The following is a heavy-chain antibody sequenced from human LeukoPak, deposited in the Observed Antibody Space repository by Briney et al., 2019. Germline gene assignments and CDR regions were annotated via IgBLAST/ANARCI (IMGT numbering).Heavy chain of an antibody. CDR2: ITTGDGNT. D-gene: IGHD2-15*01. J-gene: IGHJ4*02. Sequence: GGSLRLSCTASGFTFSSYTMTRVRQAPGKGLKWVSTITTGDGNTYYADSVQGRFTISRVNSKSTLCLQMNSLRAEDTAVYYCAKQLGYCSDGSCYFPYWGQGTLVTVSS. CDR1: GFTFSSYT. V-gene: IGHV3-23*01. CDR3: AKQLGYCSDGSCYFPY.